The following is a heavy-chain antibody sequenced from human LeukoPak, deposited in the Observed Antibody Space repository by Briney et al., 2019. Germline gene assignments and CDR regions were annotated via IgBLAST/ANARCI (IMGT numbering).Heavy chain of an antibody. V-gene: IGHV5-51*01. Sequence: GESLQISCKGSGYSFTSYWIGWVRQMPGKGLEWMGIIYPGDSDTRYSPSFQGQVTISADKSIGTAYLQWSSLKASDTAMYYCASSSGRPPYYFDYWGQGTLVTVSS. CDR1: GYSFTSYW. CDR2: IYPGDSDT. CDR3: ASSSGRPPYYFDY. D-gene: IGHD6-19*01. J-gene: IGHJ4*02.